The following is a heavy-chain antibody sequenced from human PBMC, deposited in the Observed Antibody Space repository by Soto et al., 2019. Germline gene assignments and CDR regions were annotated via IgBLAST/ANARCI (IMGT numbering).Heavy chain of an antibody. CDR3: VSSEGYYDSSGYYYGYFDY. J-gene: IGHJ4*02. V-gene: IGHV1-69*02. D-gene: IGHD3-22*01. CDR1: GGTFSRYS. Sequence: SVKVSCKASGGTFSRYSITWVRQAPGHGLEWIGRIIPIFGIASYAQKFQGRVTITADKSTSTAYMELSSLRSEDTAVYYCVSSEGYYDSSGYYYGYFDYWGQGTLVTVSS. CDR2: IIPIFGIA.